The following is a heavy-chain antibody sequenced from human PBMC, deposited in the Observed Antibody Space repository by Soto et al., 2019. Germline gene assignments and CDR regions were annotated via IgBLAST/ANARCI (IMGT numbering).Heavy chain of an antibody. J-gene: IGHJ6*02. D-gene: IGHD3-10*01. CDR1: GFTFSGYA. CDR3: AKDSCSMIRRPHEGSNYYYYGMDV. Sequence: GGSLRLSCAASGFTFSGYAMSWDRQAPGKGLEWVSAISGSGGRTYYADSVKGRFTISRDNSKNTLYLQVNSLRAEDTAVYYCAKDSCSMIRRPHEGSNYYYYGMDVWGQGTTVTVSS. V-gene: IGHV3-23*01. CDR2: ISGSGGRT.